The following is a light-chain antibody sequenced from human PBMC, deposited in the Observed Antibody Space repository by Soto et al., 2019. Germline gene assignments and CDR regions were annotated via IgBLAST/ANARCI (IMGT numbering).Light chain of an antibody. J-gene: IGKJ4*01. V-gene: IGKV1-12*01. CDR3: HQTTSFPLT. Sequence: DIQMTQSPSSVSASVGDRVTITCRASQDISTWLAWFQQKPGKAPNLLIYAASNLQSGVPSRFSGSGSGTDFTLTISSLQPEDFATYYCHQTTSFPLTFGGGTEVEIK. CDR1: QDISTW. CDR2: AAS.